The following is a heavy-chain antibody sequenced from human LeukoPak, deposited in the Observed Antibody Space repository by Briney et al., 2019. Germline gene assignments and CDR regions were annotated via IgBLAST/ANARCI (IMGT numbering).Heavy chain of an antibody. V-gene: IGHV1-69*05. D-gene: IGHD2-15*01. CDR2: IIPIFGTA. J-gene: IGHJ5*02. CDR1: GGTFSSYA. CDR3: ARTKNSYTDINTAWFDP. Sequence: VASVKVSCKASGGTFSSYAICWVRQAPGQGLEWMGRIIPIFGTANYAQKFQGRVTITTDESTSTAYMELSSLRSEDTAVYYCARTKNSYTDINTAWFDPWGQGTLVTVSS.